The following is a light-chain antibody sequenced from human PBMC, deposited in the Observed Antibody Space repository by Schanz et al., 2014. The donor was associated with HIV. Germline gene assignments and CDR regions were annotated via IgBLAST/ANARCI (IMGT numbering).Light chain of an antibody. CDR1: SSNIGAGYD. J-gene: IGLJ2*01. CDR2: GNN. V-gene: IGLV1-40*01. CDR3: QSFDRRMRGLL. Sequence: QSVLTQPPSVSGAPGQRVTISCAGSSSNIGAGYDVHWYHHLPGSAPKLLISGNNNRPSGVPDRFSGSRSGTSASLAITGLQADDEADYYCQSFDRRMRGLLFGGGTKLTVL.